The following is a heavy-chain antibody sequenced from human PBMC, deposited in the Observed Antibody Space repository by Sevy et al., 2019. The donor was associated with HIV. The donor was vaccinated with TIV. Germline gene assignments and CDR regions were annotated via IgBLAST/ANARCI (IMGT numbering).Heavy chain of an antibody. J-gene: IGHJ4*02. CDR2: ISNSGTTI. CDR1: GFTFSSYE. CDR3: TRVRYNYGSYYFDY. V-gene: IGHV3-48*03. D-gene: IGHD1-1*01. Sequence: GGSLRLSCAASGFTFSSYEMNWVRQAPGKGLEWVSYISNSGTTISYSDSVRGRFSISRDNAKNSLYLQMNSLRAEDTAVYYCTRVRYNYGSYYFDYWGQGTLVTVSS.